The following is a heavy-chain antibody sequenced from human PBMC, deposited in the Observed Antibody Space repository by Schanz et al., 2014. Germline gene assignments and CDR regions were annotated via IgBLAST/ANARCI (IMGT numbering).Heavy chain of an antibody. CDR3: ARVRSEDYGGMDV. V-gene: IGHV1-2*02. Sequence: QVQLVQSGAEVKNPGASVKVSCKASGYTFINSDINWVRQAAGQGLEWMGWMNPNTGGTQYAQKFQGRVTMTTAKSISTVYMELSRLRSDDTAVYYCARVRSEDYGGMDVWGQGTTVTVSS. CDR1: GYTFINSD. CDR2: MNPNTGGT. J-gene: IGHJ6*02.